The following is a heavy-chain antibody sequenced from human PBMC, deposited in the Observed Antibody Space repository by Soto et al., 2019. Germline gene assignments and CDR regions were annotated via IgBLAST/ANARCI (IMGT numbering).Heavy chain of an antibody. Sequence: GASVKVSCKASGYTFTSYGISWVRQAPGQGLEWMGWISAYNGNTNYAQKLQGRVTMTTDTSTSTAYMELRSLRSDDTAVYYCARGSRVFVVPAALYYYGMDVWGQGTTVTVS. V-gene: IGHV1-18*01. CDR2: ISAYNGNT. J-gene: IGHJ6*02. CDR3: ARGSRVFVVPAALYYYGMDV. CDR1: GYTFTSYG. D-gene: IGHD2-2*01.